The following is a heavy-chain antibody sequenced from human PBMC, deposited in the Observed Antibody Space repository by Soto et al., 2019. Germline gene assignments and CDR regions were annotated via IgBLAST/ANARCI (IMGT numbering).Heavy chain of an antibody. V-gene: IGHV1-69*19. CDR3: AREVQVHTPAFVY. Sequence: QVQLVQSGAEMKKPGSSVKVSCQSSGGTFNTYAMNWVRQASGQGPEWMGDISPMFGAANYAPKFQGRVTFTADEPTGTSYMQLSRLTSEDTARYFCAREVQVHTPAFVYWGQGTLVTVSS. D-gene: IGHD3-10*01. CDR1: GGTFNTYA. CDR2: ISPMFGAA. J-gene: IGHJ4*02.